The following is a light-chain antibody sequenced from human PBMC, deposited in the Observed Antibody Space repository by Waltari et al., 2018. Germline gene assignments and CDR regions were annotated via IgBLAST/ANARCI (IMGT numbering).Light chain of an antibody. CDR1: SSDIGTYNR. J-gene: IGLJ1*01. CDR3: CSFTPILTYV. Sequence: QSALTQPPSVSGSPRQSVTISCTGTSSDIGTYNRVSWYQQTPGTAPKLMIYDVSNQPSWFPDRFSGSKSCNTASLTISALQAEDEADYYCCSFTPILTYVFGTGTKVTVL. CDR2: DVS. V-gene: IGLV2-18*02.